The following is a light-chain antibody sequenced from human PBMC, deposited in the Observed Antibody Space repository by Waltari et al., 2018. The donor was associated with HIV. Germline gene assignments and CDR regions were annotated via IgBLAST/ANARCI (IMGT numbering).Light chain of an antibody. V-gene: IGLV7-46*01. CDR2: DTS. CDR1: TGAVTSGHY. CDR3: LLAYSGASWV. J-gene: IGLJ3*02. Sequence: QAVVTQEPSLTVSPGGTVTLTCGSSTGAVTSGHYPYWFQQKPGQAPTTLIFDTSNKHSLTPARFSGSRHVGKAALTLSGAQPEDEAEYYCLLAYSGASWVFGGGTKVTVL.